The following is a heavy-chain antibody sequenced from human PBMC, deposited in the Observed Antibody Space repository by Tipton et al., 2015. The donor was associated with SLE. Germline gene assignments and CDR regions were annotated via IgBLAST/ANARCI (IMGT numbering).Heavy chain of an antibody. CDR2: ISSSSSYI. D-gene: IGHD3-22*01. CDR1: GFTFLGYC. V-gene: IGHV3-21*03. CDR3: ARDTYYYDSSGRDAFDI. J-gene: IGHJ3*02. Sequence: SLRLSCAASGFTFLGYCMNWVRQAPGKGLEGVSSISSSSSYIYYADSVKGRFTISRDNAKNSLYLQMNSLRAEDTAVYYCARDTYYYDSSGRDAFDIWGQGTMVTVSS.